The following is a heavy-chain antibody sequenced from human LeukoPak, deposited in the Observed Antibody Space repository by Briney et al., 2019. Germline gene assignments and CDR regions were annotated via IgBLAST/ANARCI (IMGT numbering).Heavy chain of an antibody. J-gene: IGHJ5*02. V-gene: IGHV1-2*04. CDR1: GYTFTGYY. CDR2: INPNSGGT. Sequence: GASVKVSCKASGYTFTGYYMHWVRQAPGQGLEWMGWINPNSGGTNYAQKFQGWVTMTRDTSISTVYMELSRLRSDDTAVYYCARGDCSSTSCYGFDPWGQGTLVTVSS. CDR3: ARGDCSSTSCYGFDP. D-gene: IGHD2-2*01.